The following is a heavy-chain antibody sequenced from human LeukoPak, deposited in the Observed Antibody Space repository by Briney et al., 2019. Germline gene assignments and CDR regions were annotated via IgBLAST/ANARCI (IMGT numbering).Heavy chain of an antibody. Sequence: GESLKISCRVSGYAFASYWIGWVRQMPGKGLEWMGIIYPGDSDTRYSPSFQGQVTISADKSINTAYLQWSSLKVSDTAMYYCARSAYCGGDCRYYGMDVWGQGTTVIVSS. D-gene: IGHD2-21*02. J-gene: IGHJ6*02. CDR1: GYAFASYW. CDR3: ARSAYCGGDCRYYGMDV. V-gene: IGHV5-51*01. CDR2: IYPGDSDT.